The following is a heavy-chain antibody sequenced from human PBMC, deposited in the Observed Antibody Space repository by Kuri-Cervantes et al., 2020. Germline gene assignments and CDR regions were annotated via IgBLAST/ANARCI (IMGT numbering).Heavy chain of an antibody. Sequence: GSLRLSCTVSGGSISSYYWSWIRQPPGKGLEWIGYIYYSGSTNYNPSLKSRVTISVDTSKNQFSLNLRSVTAADTAIYYCARTTRKGTVEADEFDLWGQGTLVTVSS. CDR2: IYYSGST. CDR1: GGSISSYY. D-gene: IGHD6-19*01. CDR3: ARTTRKGTVEADEFDL. J-gene: IGHJ4*02. V-gene: IGHV4-59*12.